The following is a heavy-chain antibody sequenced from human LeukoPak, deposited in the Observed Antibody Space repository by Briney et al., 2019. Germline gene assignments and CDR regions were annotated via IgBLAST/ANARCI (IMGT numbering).Heavy chain of an antibody. CDR1: GGTFSSYA. CDR3: ARGRRAYCSSTSCLDFDY. CDR2: IIPIFGTA. J-gene: IGHJ4*02. V-gene: IGHV1-69*06. Sequence: GASVKVSCKTSGGTFSSYAISWVRQAPGQGLEWMGGIIPIFGTANYAQKFQGRVTITADKSTSTAYMELSSLRSEDTAVYYCARGRRAYCSSTSCLDFDYWGQGTLVTVSS. D-gene: IGHD2-2*01.